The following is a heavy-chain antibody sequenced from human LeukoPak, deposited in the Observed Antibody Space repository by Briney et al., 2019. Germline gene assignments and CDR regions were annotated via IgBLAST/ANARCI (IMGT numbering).Heavy chain of an antibody. CDR3: ARGYSDYGSWFDP. CDR1: GFTFSSYV. CDR2: ISYDGSNK. V-gene: IGHV3-30*03. Sequence: GRSLRLSCAASGFTFSSYVMHGVRQAPGKGLKWVAVISYDGSNKYYADSVKGRFTISRDNSKNTLSLQMNSLRAEDTAVYYCARGYSDYGSWFDPWGQGTLVTVSS. J-gene: IGHJ5*02. D-gene: IGHD5-12*01.